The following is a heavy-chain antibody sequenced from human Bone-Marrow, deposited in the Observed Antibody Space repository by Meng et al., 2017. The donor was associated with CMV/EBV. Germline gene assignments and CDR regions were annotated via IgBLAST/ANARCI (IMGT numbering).Heavy chain of an antibody. CDR1: GFTVSSNY. Sequence: GESLKISCAASGFTVSSNYMSWVRQAPGKGLEWVSVIYSGGSTYYADSVKGRFTISRDNSKNTLYLQMNSLRAEDTAVYYCARVHAYLGYCSSTSCYLDYWGQGTLVTVSS. J-gene: IGHJ4*02. CDR2: IYSGGST. CDR3: ARVHAYLGYCSSTSCYLDY. D-gene: IGHD2-2*01. V-gene: IGHV3-53*05.